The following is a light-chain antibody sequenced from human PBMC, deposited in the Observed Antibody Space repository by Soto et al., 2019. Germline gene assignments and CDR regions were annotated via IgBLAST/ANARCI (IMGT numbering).Light chain of an antibody. J-gene: IGKJ1*01. CDR1: QSVVYSDGNTY. CDR2: KVS. V-gene: IGKV2-30*01. Sequence: DVEVTQSPLSLPVPLGHPASISCTSSQSVVYSDGNTYLNWFQQRPGQSQRRLIYKVSHRDSGVPDRFSGSGSGTDFTLKISRVEIEDVAIYYCMIGSHWPGTVGNGNKVDIK. CDR3: MIGSHWPGT.